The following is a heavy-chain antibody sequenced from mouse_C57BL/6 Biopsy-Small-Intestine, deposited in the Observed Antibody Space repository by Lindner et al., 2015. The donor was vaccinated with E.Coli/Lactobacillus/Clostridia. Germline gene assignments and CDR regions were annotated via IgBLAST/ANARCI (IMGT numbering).Heavy chain of an antibody. D-gene: IGHD5-5*01. V-gene: IGHV14-4*01. CDR1: GFNIKDDY. CDR3: TTRGLPPDY. J-gene: IGHJ2*01. Sequence: EVQLQESGRELVRPGASVKLSCTASGFNIKDDYMHWVKQRPEQGLEWIGWIDPENGDTEYASKFQGKATITADTSSNTAYLQLSSLTSEDTAVYYCTTRGLPPDYWGQGTTLTVSS. CDR2: IDPENGDT.